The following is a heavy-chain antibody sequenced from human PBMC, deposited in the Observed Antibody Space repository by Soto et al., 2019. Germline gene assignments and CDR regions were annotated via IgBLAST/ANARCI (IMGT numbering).Heavy chain of an antibody. Sequence: SETLSLTCTVSGGSVSSGSYYWSWIRQPPGKGLEWIGYIYYSGSTNYNPSLKSRVTISVDASKNQFSLKLSSVTAADTAVYYCARGEIGNGYGMDVWGQGTTVTVSS. CDR1: GGSVSSGSYY. V-gene: IGHV4-61*01. CDR3: ARGEIGNGYGMDV. J-gene: IGHJ6*02. D-gene: IGHD2-8*01. CDR2: IYYSGST.